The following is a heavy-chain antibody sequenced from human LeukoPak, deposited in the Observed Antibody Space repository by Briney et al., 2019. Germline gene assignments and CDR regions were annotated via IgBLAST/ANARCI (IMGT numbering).Heavy chain of an antibody. CDR1: GFTFSNYW. Sequence: PGGSMRLACAASGFTFSNYWMHWVRQAPGKGLVWISGSNSDGSSRNYADSVKGRFTISRDNAKNTLYLQMNSLRAEDTAVYYCASASSHRIAAGGDYWGQGTLVTVSS. D-gene: IGHD6-13*01. J-gene: IGHJ4*02. V-gene: IGHV3-74*01. CDR2: SNSDGSSR. CDR3: ASASSHRIAAGGDY.